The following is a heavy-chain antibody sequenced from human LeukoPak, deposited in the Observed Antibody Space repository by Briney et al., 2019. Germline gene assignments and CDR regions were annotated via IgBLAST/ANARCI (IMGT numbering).Heavy chain of an antibody. J-gene: IGHJ4*02. CDR2: IYHSGST. CDR1: GGSFSGYY. CDR3: ASQYSSGWYNRAIDY. Sequence: SETLSLTCAVYGGSFSGYYWSWIRQPSGKGLEWIGYIYHSGSTYYNPSLKSRVTISVDRSKNQFSLKLSSVTAADTAVYYCASQYSSGWYNRAIDYWGQGTLVTVSS. V-gene: IGHV4-34*01. D-gene: IGHD6-19*01.